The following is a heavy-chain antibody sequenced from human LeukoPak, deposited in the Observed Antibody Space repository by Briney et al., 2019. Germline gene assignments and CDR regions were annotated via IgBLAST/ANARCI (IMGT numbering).Heavy chain of an antibody. Sequence: GGSLRLSCAASGFTFSSNWMHWVRHAPGKGLVWVSRINEDGSTTNYADSVKGRSTIFRDNAKDTLYLQMNSLRAEDTAVYYCVRDLGGRSGHWGQGTLVTVSS. D-gene: IGHD1-26*01. CDR2: INEDGSTT. V-gene: IGHV3-74*01. CDR3: VRDLGGRSGH. J-gene: IGHJ4*02. CDR1: GFTFSSNW.